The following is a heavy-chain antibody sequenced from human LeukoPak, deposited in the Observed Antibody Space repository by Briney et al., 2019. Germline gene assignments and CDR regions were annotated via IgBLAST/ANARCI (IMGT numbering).Heavy chain of an antibody. CDR3: AGAPMVWSRYYYYGMDV. V-gene: IGHV4-59*01. CDR2: IYYSGST. D-gene: IGHD3-10*01. Sequence: SETLSLTCTVSGGSISSYYWSWIRQPPGKGLEWIGYIYYSGSTNYNPSLKSRVTISVDTSKNQFSLKLSSVTAADTAVYYCAGAPMVWSRYYYYGMDVWGQGTTVTVSS. J-gene: IGHJ6*02. CDR1: GGSISSYY.